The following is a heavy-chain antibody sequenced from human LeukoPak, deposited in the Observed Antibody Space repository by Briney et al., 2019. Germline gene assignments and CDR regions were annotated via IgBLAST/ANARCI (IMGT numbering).Heavy chain of an antibody. Sequence: GGSLRLSCAASGFTFSSYGMHWVRQAPGKGLEWVAFIRYDGSNKYYADSVKGRFTISRDNSKNTLYLQMNSLRAEDTAVHYWAKAVDYDILTGYFTYYYYYMDVWGKGTTVTVSS. CDR3: AKAVDYDILTGYFTYYYYYMDV. V-gene: IGHV3-30*02. D-gene: IGHD3-9*01. CDR2: IRYDGSNK. CDR1: GFTFSSYG. J-gene: IGHJ6*03.